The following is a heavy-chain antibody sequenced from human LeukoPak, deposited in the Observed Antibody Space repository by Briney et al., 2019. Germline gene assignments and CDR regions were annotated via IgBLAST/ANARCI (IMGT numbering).Heavy chain of an antibody. CDR3: ARGYRSGGSCYSWFDY. CDR1: EFTFSSHW. Sequence: GGSLRLSCAASEFTFSSHWMHWVRQAPGKGLVWVSRIKSDGSSTSYADSVKGRFTISRDNARNTLYLQMNSLRAEDTAVYYCARGYRSGGSCYSWFDYWGQGTLVSVSS. J-gene: IGHJ4*02. D-gene: IGHD2-15*01. V-gene: IGHV3-74*01. CDR2: IKSDGSST.